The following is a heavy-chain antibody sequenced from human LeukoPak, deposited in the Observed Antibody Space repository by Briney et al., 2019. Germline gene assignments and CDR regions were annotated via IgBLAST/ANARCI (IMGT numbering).Heavy chain of an antibody. CDR3: ARDGGSYYDSSGYPDY. Sequence: GGSLRLSCAASGFTFSSYWMSWVRQAPGKGLEWVANIKQDGSEKYYVDSVKGRFTISRDNAKNSLYLQMNSLRAEDTAVYYCARDGGSYYDSSGYPDYWGQGTLVTVSS. CDR1: GFTFSSYW. J-gene: IGHJ4*01. D-gene: IGHD3-22*01. CDR2: IKQDGSEK. V-gene: IGHV3-7*01.